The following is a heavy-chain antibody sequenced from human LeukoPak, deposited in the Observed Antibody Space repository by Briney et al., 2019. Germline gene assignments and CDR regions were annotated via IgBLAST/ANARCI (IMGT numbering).Heavy chain of an antibody. CDR1: GFTFISYW. CDR2: IKQDGSEK. V-gene: IGHV3-7*01. J-gene: IGHJ4*02. CDR3: ARSLGYYDY. Sequence: GGSLRLSCTASGFTFISYWMSWVRQAPGKGLEWVASIKQDGSEKNYVDSVKGRFTISGDNAKNSLYLQMNSLRAEDTAVYYCARSLGYYDYWGQGTLVTVSS. D-gene: IGHD2/OR15-2a*01.